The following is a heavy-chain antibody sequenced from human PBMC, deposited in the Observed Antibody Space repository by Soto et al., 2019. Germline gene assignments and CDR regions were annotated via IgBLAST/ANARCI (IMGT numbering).Heavy chain of an antibody. CDR3: ARQTVTIFGVSGAWFDP. V-gene: IGHV4-39*01. D-gene: IGHD3-3*01. CDR2: IYYSGST. Sequence: SETLSLTCTVSGGSISSSSYYWGWIRQPPGKGLEWIGSIYYSGSTYYNPSLKSRVTISVDTSKNQFPLKLSSVTAADTAVYYCARQTVTIFGVSGAWFDPWGQGTLVTVSS. CDR1: GGSISSSSYY. J-gene: IGHJ5*02.